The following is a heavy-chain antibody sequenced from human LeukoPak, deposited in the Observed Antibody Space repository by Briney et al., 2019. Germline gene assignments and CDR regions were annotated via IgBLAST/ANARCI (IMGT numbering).Heavy chain of an antibody. D-gene: IGHD3-22*01. Sequence: GASVKVSCKASGYTFTSYGISWVRQAPGQGLEWMGVINPRGGSTSYAQKFQGRVTMTRDMSTSTVYMELSSLRSEDTAVYYCARDPKDDSSGYYYFDYWGQGTLVTVSS. CDR2: INPRGGST. CDR1: GYTFTSYG. V-gene: IGHV1-46*01. CDR3: ARDPKDDSSGYYYFDY. J-gene: IGHJ4*02.